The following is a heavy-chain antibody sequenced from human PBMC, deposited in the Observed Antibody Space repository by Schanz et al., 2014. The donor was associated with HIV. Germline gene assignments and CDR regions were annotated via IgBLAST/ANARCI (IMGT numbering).Heavy chain of an antibody. CDR2: ISNDGSNE. D-gene: IGHD1-26*01. Sequence: QIQVVESGGGVVQPGRSLRLSCAASGFTFSTYAMHWVRQAPGKGLEWVAVISNDGSNEYYGDSVKGRFTTSRDSSKNTLYLQMNSLRADDTAVYYCARGGIWVWDQPDFDYWGQGTLVTVSS. CDR3: ARGGIWVWDQPDFDY. V-gene: IGHV3-30*03. CDR1: GFTFSTYA. J-gene: IGHJ4*02.